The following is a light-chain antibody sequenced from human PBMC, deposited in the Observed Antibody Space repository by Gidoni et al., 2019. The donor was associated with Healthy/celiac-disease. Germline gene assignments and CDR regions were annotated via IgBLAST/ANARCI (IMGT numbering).Light chain of an antibody. CDR2: DAS. V-gene: IGKV3-11*01. CDR1: QSVSSY. Sequence: IVFTQSPATLSLSPWERATLSCRASQSVSSYLAWYQQKPGQAPRLLIYDASNRATGIPARFSGSGSGTDFTLTISSLEPEDFEVYYCQQRSNWPLAFGPGTKVDIK. J-gene: IGKJ3*01. CDR3: QQRSNWPLA.